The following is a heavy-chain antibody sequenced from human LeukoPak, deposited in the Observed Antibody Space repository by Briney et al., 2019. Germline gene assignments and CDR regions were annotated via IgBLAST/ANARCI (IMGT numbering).Heavy chain of an antibody. D-gene: IGHD6-13*01. V-gene: IGHV3-30*04. CDR3: ARAAAGLYSFDY. Sequence: GRSLRLSCAASGFTFSSYAMHWVRQAPGKGLEWVAVISYDGSNKYYADSVKGRFTISRDNSKNTLYLQMNSLRAEDTAVYYCARAAAGLYSFDYGGREPLVPVSS. J-gene: IGHJ4*02. CDR1: GFTFSSYA. CDR2: ISYDGSNK.